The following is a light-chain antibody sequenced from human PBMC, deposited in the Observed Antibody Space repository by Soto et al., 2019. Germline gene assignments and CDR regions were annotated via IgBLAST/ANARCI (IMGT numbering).Light chain of an antibody. CDR2: KAS. V-gene: IGKV1-5*03. CDR1: QSISSW. J-gene: IGKJ3*01. Sequence: DIQMTQSPSTLSASVGDRVTLTCRASQSISSWLAWYQQKPGKAPKLLIYKASSFESGVPSRFSGSGSGTEFTLTISRLQPDDFATYFCQQYSGYPFTFGPGTKVDIK. CDR3: QQYSGYPFT.